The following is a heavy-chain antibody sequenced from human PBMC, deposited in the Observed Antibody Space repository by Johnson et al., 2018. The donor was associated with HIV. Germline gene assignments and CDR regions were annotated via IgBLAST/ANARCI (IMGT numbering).Heavy chain of an antibody. J-gene: IGHJ3*02. V-gene: IGHV3-66*02. CDR3: ARDQGGNHNAFDI. D-gene: IGHD1-14*01. Sequence: VQLVESGGGLVQPGGSLRLSCAASGFTVSSNYMTWVRQAPGKGLEWVSGINWNGGSTGYDDSVKGRFTISRDDAKNTLYLQMNSLRAEDTAVYYCARDQGGNHNAFDIWGQGTMVTVSS. CDR2: INWNGGST. CDR1: GFTVSSNY.